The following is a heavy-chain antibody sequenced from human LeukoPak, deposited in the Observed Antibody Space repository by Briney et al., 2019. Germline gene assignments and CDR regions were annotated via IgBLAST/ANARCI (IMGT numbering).Heavy chain of an antibody. Sequence: SETLSLTCTVSNGSISSHYWSWIRQPPGKGLEWIGLIYSSGYTNYNPSLKSRVTISVDTSRNQFSLKLSSATAAATAVYYCARNERRAQKDTYYAYFYYMDVWGKGSTVTVSS. J-gene: IGHJ6*03. V-gene: IGHV4-59*11. CDR1: NGSISSHY. D-gene: IGHD6-25*01. CDR2: IYSSGYT. CDR3: ARNERRAQKDTYYAYFYYMDV.